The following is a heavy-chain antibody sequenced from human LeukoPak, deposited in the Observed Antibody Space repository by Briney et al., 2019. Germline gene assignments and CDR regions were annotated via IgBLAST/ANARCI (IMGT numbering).Heavy chain of an antibody. V-gene: IGHV4-59*01. D-gene: IGHD6-6*01. CDR2: IYYSGST. CDR3: ARGETAAPPLDY. CDR1: GGSISSYY. J-gene: IGHJ4*02. Sequence: SETLSLTCTVSGGSISSYYWSWIRQPPGKGLEWIGYIYYSGSTNYNPSLKSRVTISVDTSKNQFSLKLSSVTAADTAVYYCARGETAAPPLDYWGQGTLVTVSS.